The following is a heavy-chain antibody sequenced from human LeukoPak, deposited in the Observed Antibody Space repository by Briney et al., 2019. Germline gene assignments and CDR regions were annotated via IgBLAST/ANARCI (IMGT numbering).Heavy chain of an antibody. Sequence: GASVKVSCKASGYTFTSYGISWVRQAPGQGLEWMGWISAYNGNTNYAQKLQGRVTMTTDTSTSTAYMELRSLRSDDTAVYYCARDAYDFWSGYPHYFDYWGQGTLVTVSS. V-gene: IGHV1-18*01. J-gene: IGHJ4*02. D-gene: IGHD3-3*01. CDR1: GYTFTSYG. CDR2: ISAYNGNT. CDR3: ARDAYDFWSGYPHYFDY.